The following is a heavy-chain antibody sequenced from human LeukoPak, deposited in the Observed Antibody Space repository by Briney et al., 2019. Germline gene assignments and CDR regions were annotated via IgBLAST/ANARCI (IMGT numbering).Heavy chain of an antibody. CDR2: ISRSSNYI. CDR1: GFTFCNYN. CDR3: AKVDRRSDLPYYFDY. V-gene: IGHV3-21*04. Sequence: GGSLRLSCVGFGFTFCNYNLNWVRQAPGKGLEWVSSISRSSNYICYADSVKGRFTISRDNSRNTLFLQMNSLRAEDTAVYYCAKVDRRSDLPYYFDYWGQGTLVTVSS. J-gene: IGHJ4*02.